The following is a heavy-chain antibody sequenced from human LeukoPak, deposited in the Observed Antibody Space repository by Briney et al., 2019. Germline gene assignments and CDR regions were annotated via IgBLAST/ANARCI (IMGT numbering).Heavy chain of an antibody. D-gene: IGHD2/OR15-2a*01. CDR1: GFTFSSYA. Sequence: GGSLRLSCAASGFTFSSYAMSWVRQAPGKGLECISYVTDSGTNTDYADSVKGRFTISRDNSKNTLYLQMNSLTAEDTAVYYCAKDDIVKNWWGQGTLVTVSS. CDR3: AKDDIVKNW. V-gene: IGHV3-23*01. J-gene: IGHJ4*02. CDR2: VTDSGTNT.